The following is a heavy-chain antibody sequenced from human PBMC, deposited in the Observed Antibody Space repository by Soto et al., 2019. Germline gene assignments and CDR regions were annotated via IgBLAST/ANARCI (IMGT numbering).Heavy chain of an antibody. J-gene: IGHJ6*02. Sequence: QVQLVQSGAEVKKPGSSVKVSCKASGGTFSSYAISWVRQAPGQRLEWMGGIIPIFGTANYAQKFQGRVTITADKSTRTDYMELSSLRSEDTAVYYCARDRQYDFWSGYYRYYYGMDVWGQGTTVTVSS. CDR1: GGTFSSYA. D-gene: IGHD3-3*01. V-gene: IGHV1-69*06. CDR3: ARDRQYDFWSGYYRYYYGMDV. CDR2: IIPIFGTA.